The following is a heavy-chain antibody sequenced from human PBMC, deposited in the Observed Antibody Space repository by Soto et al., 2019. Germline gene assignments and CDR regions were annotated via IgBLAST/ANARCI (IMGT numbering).Heavy chain of an antibody. CDR1: GLTLSTYA. J-gene: IGHJ6*02. CDR2: ISYDGSNK. Sequence: QVQLVESGGGVVQPGRSLRLSCAASGLTLSTYAMHWVRQAPGKGLEWVAGISYDGSNKYHADSVKGRFTISRDNSNNTLDLQMNSLRAEDTAVYYCVAGDYYYGMDVWGQGTTVTVSS. CDR3: VAGDYYYGMDV. V-gene: IGHV3-30-3*01.